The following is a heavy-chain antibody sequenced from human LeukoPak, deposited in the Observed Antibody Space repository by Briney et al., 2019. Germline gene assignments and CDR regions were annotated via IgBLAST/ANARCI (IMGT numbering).Heavy chain of an antibody. V-gene: IGHV4-34*01. D-gene: IGHD5-24*01. CDR3: ARGRRDGYKYYYYYYMDV. CDR2: INHSGST. J-gene: IGHJ6*03. CDR1: GGSFSGYY. Sequence: SETLSLTCAVYGGSFSGYYWSWIRQPPGKGLEWIGEINHSGSTNYNPSLKSRVTISVDTSKNQFSLKLSSVTAADTAVYYCARGRRDGYKYYYYYYMDVWGKGPTVTVSS.